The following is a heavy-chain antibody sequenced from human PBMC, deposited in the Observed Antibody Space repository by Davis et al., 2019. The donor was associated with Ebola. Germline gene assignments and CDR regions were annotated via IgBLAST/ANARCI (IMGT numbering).Heavy chain of an antibody. D-gene: IGHD3-22*01. CDR2: LTGSGGGA. CDR1: GFTFGSYW. J-gene: IGHJ3*02. V-gene: IGHV3-23*01. Sequence: GESLKISCAASGFTFGSYWMHWVRQAPGKGLEWVSSLTGSGGGAYYADSVKGRFTISRDNSKNTLYLQMDSLRADDTAVYYCANLYYYDKSGYPMGLAFDIWGQGTMVTVSS. CDR3: ANLYYYDKSGYPMGLAFDI.